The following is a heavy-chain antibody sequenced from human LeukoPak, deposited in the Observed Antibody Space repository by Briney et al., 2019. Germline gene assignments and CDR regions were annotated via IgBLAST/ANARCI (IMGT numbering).Heavy chain of an antibody. J-gene: IGHJ6*02. D-gene: IGHD6-13*01. V-gene: IGHV3-33*01. CDR3: ARAAYSSSWFTSYYYYGMDV. Sequence: GRSLRLSCAASGFTFSSYGMHWVRQAPGKGLEWVAVIWYDGSNKYYADSVKGRFTISRDNSKNTLYLQMNSLRAEDTAVYYCARAAYSSSWFTSYYYYGMDVWGQGTTVTVSS. CDR1: GFTFSSYG. CDR2: IWYDGSNK.